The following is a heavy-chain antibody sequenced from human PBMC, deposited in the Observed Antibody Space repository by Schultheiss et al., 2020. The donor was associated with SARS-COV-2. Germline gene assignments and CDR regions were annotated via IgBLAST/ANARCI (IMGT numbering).Heavy chain of an antibody. D-gene: IGHD3-9*01. Sequence: SETLSLTCTVSGGSISSYYWSWIRQPPGKGLEWIGYIYYSGSTNYNPSLKSRVTISVDTSKNQFSLKLSSVTAADTAVYYCARTDILTGYPNYFDYWGQGTLVTVSS. V-gene: IGHV4-59*01. CDR2: IYYSGST. J-gene: IGHJ4*02. CDR3: ARTDILTGYPNYFDY. CDR1: GGSISSYY.